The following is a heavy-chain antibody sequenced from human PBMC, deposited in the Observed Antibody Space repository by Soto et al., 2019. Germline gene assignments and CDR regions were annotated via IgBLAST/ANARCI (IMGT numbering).Heavy chain of an antibody. Sequence: ASVKVSCKASGYTFTSYAMHWVRQAPGQRLEWMGWINAGNGNTKYSQKFQGRVTITRDTSASTAYMELSSLRSEDTAVYYCARVFSHVDGRGESGYDYWGQGTLVTVSS. CDR3: ARVFSHVDGRGESGYDY. CDR2: INAGNGNT. D-gene: IGHD5-12*01. CDR1: GYTFTSYA. J-gene: IGHJ4*02. V-gene: IGHV1-3*01.